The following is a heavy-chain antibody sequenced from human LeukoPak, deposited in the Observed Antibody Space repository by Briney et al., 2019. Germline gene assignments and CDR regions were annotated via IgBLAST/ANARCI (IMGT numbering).Heavy chain of an antibody. Sequence: SSETLSLTCTVSGGSISSGDYYWSWIRQPPGKGLEWIGYIYYSGSTYYNPSLKSRVTISVDTSKNQFSLKLSSVTAADTAVYYCARVVAAVNYYFDYWGQGTLVTVSS. J-gene: IGHJ4*02. CDR2: IYYSGST. CDR3: ARVVAAVNYYFDY. CDR1: GGSISSGDYY. V-gene: IGHV4-30-4*08. D-gene: IGHD6-13*01.